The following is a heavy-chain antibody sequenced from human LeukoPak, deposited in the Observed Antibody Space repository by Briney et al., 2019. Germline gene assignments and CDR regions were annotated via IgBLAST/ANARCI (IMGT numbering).Heavy chain of an antibody. CDR1: GYTFTGYY. CDR2: INPNSGGT. Sequence: ASVKVSCKASGYTFTGYYMHWVRQAPGQGLEWMGWINPNSGGTNYAQKFQGRVTMTRDTSISTAYMELSRLRSDDTAVYYCARGRYNSSLTKNDAFDIWGQGTMVTVSS. CDR3: ARGRYNSSLTKNDAFDI. V-gene: IGHV1-2*02. D-gene: IGHD3-22*01. J-gene: IGHJ3*02.